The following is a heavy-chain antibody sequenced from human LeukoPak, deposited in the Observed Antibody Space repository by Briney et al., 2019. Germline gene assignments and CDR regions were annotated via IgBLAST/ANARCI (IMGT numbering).Heavy chain of an antibody. D-gene: IGHD1-1*01. V-gene: IGHV4-39*01. CDR2: IYYSGPT. CDR1: GASISGDSNFF. CDR3: ARHRRVTNWYVDF. J-gene: IGHJ4*02. Sequence: SETLSLTCTVSGASISGDSNFFWGWIRQPPGKGLAWIGIIYYSGPTYYNPSLESRVTIFVDTSKNLFSLRLTSVTAADTAVYYCARHRRVTNWYVDFWGQGTLLTVSS.